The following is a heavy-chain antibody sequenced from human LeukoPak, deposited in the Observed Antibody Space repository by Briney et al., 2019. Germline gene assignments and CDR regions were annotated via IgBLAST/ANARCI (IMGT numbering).Heavy chain of an antibody. CDR2: ISSSGSTM. CDR1: GFTFSSYE. Sequence: PGGSLRLSCAASGFTFSSYEMNWVRQAPGKGLEWVSYISSSGSTMYYADSVKGRFTISRDNAKNSLHLQMNSLRAEDTAVYYCARGLWFGELAKWGQGTLVTVSS. J-gene: IGHJ4*02. CDR3: ARGLWFGELAK. V-gene: IGHV3-48*03. D-gene: IGHD3-10*01.